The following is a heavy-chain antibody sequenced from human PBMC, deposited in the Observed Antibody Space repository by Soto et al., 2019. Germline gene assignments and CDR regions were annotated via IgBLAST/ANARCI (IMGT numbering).Heavy chain of an antibody. CDR1: GGSISSGDYY. D-gene: IGHD3-10*01. V-gene: IGHV4-30-4*01. Sequence: PSETLSLTCTVSGGSISSGDYYWSWIRQPPGKGLEWIGYIYYSGSTYYNPSLKSRVTISVDTSKNQFSLKLSSVTAADTAVYYCARELWFGEYIYFDYWGQGTLVTVSS. J-gene: IGHJ4*02. CDR2: IYYSGST. CDR3: ARELWFGEYIYFDY.